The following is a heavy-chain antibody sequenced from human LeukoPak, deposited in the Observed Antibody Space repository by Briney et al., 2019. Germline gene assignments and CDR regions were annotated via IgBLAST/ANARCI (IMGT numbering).Heavy chain of an antibody. D-gene: IGHD6-19*01. CDR3: VRESMAGPHAFDY. CDR2: INPNSGGT. CDR1: GYTSTGYY. Sequence: ASVKVSCKASGYTSTGYYMHWVRQAPGQGLEWMGWINPNSGGTNYAQKFQGRVTMTRDTSISTAYMELSRLRSDDTAVYYCVRESMAGPHAFDYWGQGTLVTVSS. J-gene: IGHJ4*02. V-gene: IGHV1-2*02.